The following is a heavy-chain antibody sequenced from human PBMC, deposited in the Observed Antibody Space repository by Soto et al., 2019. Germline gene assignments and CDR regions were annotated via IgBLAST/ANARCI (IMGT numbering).Heavy chain of an antibody. CDR2: FDPEDGET. CDR1: GYTLTELS. D-gene: IGHD3-22*01. V-gene: IGHV1-24*01. CDR3: ATLGYDSSGYYYPGNDY. J-gene: IGHJ4*02. Sequence: ASVKVSCKVSGYTLTELSMHWVRQAPGKGLEWMGGFDPEDGETIYAQKFQGRVTMTEDTSTDTAYMELSSLRSEDTAVYYCATLGYDSSGYYYPGNDYWGQGTLVTVSS.